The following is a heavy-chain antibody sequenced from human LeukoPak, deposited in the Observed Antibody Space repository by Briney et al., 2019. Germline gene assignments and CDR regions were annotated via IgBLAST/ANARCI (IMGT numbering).Heavy chain of an antibody. CDR2: ISSSGSTI. J-gene: IGHJ4*02. Sequence: GGSLRLSCAASGFTFSDYYMSWIRQAPGKGLEWVSYISSSGSTIYYADSVKGRFTISRDDAKNSLYLQMNSLRAEDTAVYYCARASIAARPFDYWGQGTLVTVSS. CDR1: GFTFSDYY. V-gene: IGHV3-11*04. D-gene: IGHD6-6*01. CDR3: ARASIAARPFDY.